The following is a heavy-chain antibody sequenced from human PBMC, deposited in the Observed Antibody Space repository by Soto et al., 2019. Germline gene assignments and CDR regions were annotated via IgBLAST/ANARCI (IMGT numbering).Heavy chain of an antibody. CDR3: AKPATVTTSGYYYYGMDV. D-gene: IGHD4-17*01. V-gene: IGHV3-23*01. CDR2: ISGSGGST. Sequence: GGSLRLSCAASGFTFSSYAMSWVRQAPGKGLEWVSAISGSGGSTYYADSVKGRFTISRDNSKNTLYLQMNSLRAEDTAVYYCAKPATVTTSGYYYYGMDVWGQGTTVTVSS. J-gene: IGHJ6*02. CDR1: GFTFSSYA.